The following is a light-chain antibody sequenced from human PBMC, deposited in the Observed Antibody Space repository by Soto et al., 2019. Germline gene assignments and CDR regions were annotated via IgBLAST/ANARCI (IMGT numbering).Light chain of an antibody. CDR3: SSYTTSSSPV. CDR2: DVS. J-gene: IGLJ3*02. Sequence: SALTQPASVSGSPGQSITISCTGTSSDVGGYNYVSWYQQYPGKAPKLMIYDVSNRPSGVSNRFSGSKSGNTASLTISGLQPEDEADYYCSSYTTSSSPVFGGGTKLTVL. V-gene: IGLV2-14*03. CDR1: SSDVGGYNY.